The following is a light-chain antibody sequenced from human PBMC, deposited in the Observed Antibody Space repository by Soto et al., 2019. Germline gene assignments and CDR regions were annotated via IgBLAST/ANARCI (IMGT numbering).Light chain of an antibody. V-gene: IGLV1-40*03. Sequence: QAVVTQPPSVSGAPGQRITISCTGSSSNIGDHYDVHWYRQLPGAAPKLLLYGDNNRPSWVPDRFSGSKSGVSASLAITGLQADDEDDYYCQSYDSSLHMVFGTGTKLTVL. J-gene: IGLJ1*01. CDR3: QSYDSSLHMV. CDR2: GDN. CDR1: SSNIGDHYD.